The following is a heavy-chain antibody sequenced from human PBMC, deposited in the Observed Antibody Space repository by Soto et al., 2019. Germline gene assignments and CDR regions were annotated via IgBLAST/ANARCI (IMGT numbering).Heavy chain of an antibody. Sequence: QVQLVESGGGVVQPGRSLRLSCAASGFTFSSYGMHWVRQAPGKGLEWVAVISYDGSNKYYADSVKGRFTISRDNSKNTLYLQMNSLRAEDTAVYYCATIRSRIAAAEPSLDYWGQGTLVTVSS. CDR2: ISYDGSNK. CDR1: GFTFSSYG. V-gene: IGHV3-30*03. D-gene: IGHD6-13*01. J-gene: IGHJ4*02. CDR3: ATIRSRIAAAEPSLDY.